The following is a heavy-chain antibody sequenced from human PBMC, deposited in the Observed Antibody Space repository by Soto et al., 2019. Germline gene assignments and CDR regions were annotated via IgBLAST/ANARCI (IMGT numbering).Heavy chain of an antibody. J-gene: IGHJ4*02. Sequence: QVQLVQSGAEVKKPGSSVKVSCKASGGTFSSYAISWVRQAPGQGLEWMGGIIPIFGTANYAQKFQGRVTIPADEATSPAYLELSSLRSEGTAVYYCASGIGWPHPTPDYWGQGTLVTVSS. CDR2: IIPIFGTA. D-gene: IGHD1-20*01. CDR3: ASGIGWPHPTPDY. CDR1: GGTFSSYA. V-gene: IGHV1-69*12.